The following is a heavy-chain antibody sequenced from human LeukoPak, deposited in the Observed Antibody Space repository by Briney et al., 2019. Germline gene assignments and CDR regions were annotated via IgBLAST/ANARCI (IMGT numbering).Heavy chain of an antibody. CDR1: GGSFSGNY. D-gene: IGHD2-15*01. CDR3: ASRKEDRIVVVVAATSGGFDL. V-gene: IGHV4-34*01. J-gene: IGHJ3*01. Sequence: SETLSLTCAVYGGSFSGNYWCWIRQPPGNGLGWNGEINHSGSSNYNPSRKSRVTISVDKCKDQFSLKLSSVTAADTPVYYCASRKEDRIVVVVAATSGGFDLWGQGTMVTVSS. CDR2: INHSGSS.